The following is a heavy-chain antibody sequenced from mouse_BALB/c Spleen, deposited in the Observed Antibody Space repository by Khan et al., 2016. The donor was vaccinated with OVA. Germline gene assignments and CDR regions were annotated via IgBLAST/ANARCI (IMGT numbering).Heavy chain of an antibody. J-gene: IGHJ2*01. CDR1: GYSITSDYA. Sequence: EVQLQESGPGLVKPSQSLSLTCTVTGYSITSDYAWNWIRQFPGNKLEWMGYIKYSGSTSYNPSHKSRISITRDTSKNQFFLQLNSVTTEDTATYYCARSGTIRTVVVTVFDFWGQGTTLTVTS. CDR3: ARSGTIRTVVVTVFDF. V-gene: IGHV3-2*02. D-gene: IGHD1-1*01. CDR2: IKYSGST.